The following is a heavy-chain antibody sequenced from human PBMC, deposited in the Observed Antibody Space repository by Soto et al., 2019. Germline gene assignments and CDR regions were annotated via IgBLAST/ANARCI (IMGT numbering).Heavy chain of an antibody. CDR1: GYTFTSYA. CDR2: INAGNGNT. V-gene: IGHV1-3*01. D-gene: IGHD3-10*01. J-gene: IGHJ6*03. CDR3: ARDPARHGENYYYYYMDV. Sequence: ASVKVSCKASGYTFTSYAMHWVRQAPGQRLEWMGWINAGNGNTKYSQKFQGRVTITRDTSASTAYMELSSLRSEDTAVYYCARDPARHGENYYYYYMDVWGKGTTVTVSS.